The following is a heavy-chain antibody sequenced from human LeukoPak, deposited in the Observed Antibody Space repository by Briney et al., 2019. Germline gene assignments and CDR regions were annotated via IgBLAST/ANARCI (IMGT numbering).Heavy chain of an antibody. CDR1: GFTFSSYA. CDR3: ARGYLGAFDI. CDR2: ISSNGGST. J-gene: IGHJ3*02. D-gene: IGHD3-16*02. Sequence: GGSLRLSCAASGFTFSSYAMHWVRQAPGKGLEYVSAISSNGGSTYYANSVKGRFTISRDNSKNTLYLQMGSLRAEDMAVYYCARGYLGAFDIWGQGTMVTVSS. V-gene: IGHV3-64*01.